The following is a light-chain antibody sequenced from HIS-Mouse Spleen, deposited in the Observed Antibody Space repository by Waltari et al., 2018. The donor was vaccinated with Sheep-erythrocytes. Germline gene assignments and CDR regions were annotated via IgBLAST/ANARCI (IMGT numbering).Light chain of an antibody. V-gene: IGKV3-20*01. J-gene: IGKJ1*01. CDR3: QQYSSSPWP. CDR1: QSVSSSY. Sequence: SLSPGERATLSCRASQSVSSSYLAWYKQKPGQAPRLLIYGASNRATGIPDFTLTISRLEPEDFAVYYCQQYSSSPWPFGQGTKVEIK. CDR2: GAS.